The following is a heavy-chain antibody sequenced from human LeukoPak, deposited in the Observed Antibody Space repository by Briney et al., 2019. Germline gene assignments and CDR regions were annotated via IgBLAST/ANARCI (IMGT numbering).Heavy chain of an antibody. CDR2: IYYSGST. CDR3: ARFSIVGASDY. J-gene: IGHJ4*02. D-gene: IGHD1-26*01. Sequence: SETLSLTCAVSSGSISSSSYYWGWIRQPPGKGLEWIGSIYYSGSTYYNPSLKSRVTISVDTSKNQFSLKLSSVTAADTAVYYCARFSIVGASDYWGQGTLVTVSS. V-gene: IGHV4-39*01. CDR1: SGSISSSSYY.